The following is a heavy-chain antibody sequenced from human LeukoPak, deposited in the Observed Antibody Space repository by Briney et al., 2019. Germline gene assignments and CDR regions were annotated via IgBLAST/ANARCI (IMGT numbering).Heavy chain of an antibody. CDR2: IYYSGST. J-gene: IGHJ5*02. D-gene: IGHD5-18*01. Sequence: SETLSLTCTVSGGSISSYYWSWIRQPPGKGLEWIGYIYYSGSTNYNPSLESRVTISVDTSKNQFSLKLSSVTAADTAVYYCARRRSYGNNWFDPWGQGTLVTVSS. CDR3: ARRRSYGNNWFDP. CDR1: GGSISSYY. V-gene: IGHV4-59*08.